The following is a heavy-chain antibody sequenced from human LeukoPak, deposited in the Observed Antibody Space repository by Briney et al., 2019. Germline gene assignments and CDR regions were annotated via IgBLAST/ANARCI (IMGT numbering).Heavy chain of an antibody. CDR1: GFTFSSYG. CDR2: IWYDGSNK. D-gene: IGHD4-17*01. V-gene: IGHV3-33*01. CDR3: ARDQAVTTVNWFDP. J-gene: IGHJ5*02. Sequence: GGSLRLSCAASGFTFSSYGMHWVRQAPGKGLEWVAVIWYDGSNKYYADSVKGRFTISRDNSKNTLYLQMNSLRAEDTAAYYCARDQAVTTVNWFDPWGQGTLVTVSS.